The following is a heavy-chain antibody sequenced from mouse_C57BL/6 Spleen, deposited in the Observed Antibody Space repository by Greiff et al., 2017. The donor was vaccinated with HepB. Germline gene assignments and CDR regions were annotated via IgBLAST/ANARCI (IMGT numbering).Heavy chain of an antibody. D-gene: IGHD1-1*01. CDR1: GYTFTSYN. V-gene: IGHV1-12*01. Sequence: QVQLQQSGAELVRSGASVKMSCKASGYTFTSYNMHCVKQTPRQGLEWIGAIYPGNGDTSYNQKFKGKATLTVDKSSSTAYMQLSSLTSEDSAVYFCARGYYGSSPDYWGQGTTLTVSS. CDR2: IYPGNGDT. CDR3: ARGYYGSSPDY. J-gene: IGHJ2*01.